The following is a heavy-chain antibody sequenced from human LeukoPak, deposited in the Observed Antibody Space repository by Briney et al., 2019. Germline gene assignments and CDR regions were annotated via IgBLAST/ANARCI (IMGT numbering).Heavy chain of an antibody. CDR1: GYTFTSYW. D-gene: IGHD1-26*01. Sequence: GESLKISCKGSGYTFTSYWIGWVRQMPGKGLEWMGIIYPGDSDTRYSPSFQGQVTISADKSISTAYLQWSSLKASDTAMYYCTRPSGTYYYGMDVWGQGTTVTVSS. CDR2: IYPGDSDT. J-gene: IGHJ6*02. V-gene: IGHV5-51*01. CDR3: TRPSGTYYYGMDV.